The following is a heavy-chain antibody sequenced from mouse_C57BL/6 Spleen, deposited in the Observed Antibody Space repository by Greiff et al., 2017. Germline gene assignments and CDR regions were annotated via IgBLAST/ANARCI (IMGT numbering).Heavy chain of an antibody. CDR1: GYTFTSYW. V-gene: IGHV1-59*01. D-gene: IGHD1-1*01. CDR3: ARSAYGSLYAMDY. Sequence: QVQLQQPGAELVRPGTSVKLSCKASGYTFTSYWMHWVKQRPGQGLEWIGVIDPSDSYTNYNQKFKGKATLTVDTSSSTAYMQLSSLTSEGSAVYYCARSAYGSLYAMDYWGQGTSVTVSS. CDR2: IDPSDSYT. J-gene: IGHJ4*01.